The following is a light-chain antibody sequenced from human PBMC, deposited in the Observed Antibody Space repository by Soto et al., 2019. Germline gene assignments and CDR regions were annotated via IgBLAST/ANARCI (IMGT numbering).Light chain of an antibody. CDR1: SSNIGTKT. CDR2: SNN. CDR3: AAWDDSLNGRYV. V-gene: IGLV1-44*01. J-gene: IGLJ1*01. Sequence: QSVLTQPPSVSGTPGQTVTFFCSGSSSNIGTKTVNWYQQVPGTAPKLLIYSNNQRPSGVPDRFSGSKSGTSASLAISGLQSEDEADYYCAAWDDSLNGRYVFGTGTKVTV.